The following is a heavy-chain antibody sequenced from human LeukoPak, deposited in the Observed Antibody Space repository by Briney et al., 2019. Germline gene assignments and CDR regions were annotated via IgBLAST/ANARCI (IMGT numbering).Heavy chain of an antibody. CDR1: GFTFSSYS. CDR3: ARGTPVIDY. V-gene: IGHV3-48*02. D-gene: IGHD4-17*01. J-gene: IGHJ4*02. CDR2: ISGSGNTV. Sequence: GGSLRLSCAASGFTFSSYSMNWVRQAPGKGLEWVSYISGSGNTVYYADSVKGRFTISRDNAKNSLYLQMDSLRDEDTAVYYCARGTPVIDYWGQGTLVTVST.